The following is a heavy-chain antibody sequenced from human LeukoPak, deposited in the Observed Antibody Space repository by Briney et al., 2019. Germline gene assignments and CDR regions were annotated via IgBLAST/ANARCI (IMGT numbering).Heavy chain of an antibody. CDR2: IKQDGSEK. D-gene: IGHD3-22*01. Sequence: GGSLRLSCAASGFTFSSYWMSWVRQAPGKGLEWVANIKQDGSEKYYVDSVKGRFTISRDNAKNSLYLQMNSLRAEDTAVYYCARDGHYYDSSGYYYYFDYWGQGTLITVSS. J-gene: IGHJ4*02. CDR3: ARDGHYYDSSGYYYYFDY. CDR1: GFTFSSYW. V-gene: IGHV3-7*01.